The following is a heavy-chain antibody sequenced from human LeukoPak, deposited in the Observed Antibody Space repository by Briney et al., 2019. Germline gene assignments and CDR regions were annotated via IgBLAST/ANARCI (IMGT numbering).Heavy chain of an antibody. CDR3: AKPLRDAGSFNYPYFDF. D-gene: IGHD5-24*01. CDR1: GFTFTNYA. Sequence: GGSLRLSCAASGFTFTNYAMNWVRQAPGKGLEWVSAISGSGGSSSYADSVRGRFTISRDNSNNMLYLQTNSLRAEDTAVYYCAKPLRDAGSFNYPYFDFWGQGIQVTVSS. CDR2: ISGSGGSS. J-gene: IGHJ4*02. V-gene: IGHV3-23*01.